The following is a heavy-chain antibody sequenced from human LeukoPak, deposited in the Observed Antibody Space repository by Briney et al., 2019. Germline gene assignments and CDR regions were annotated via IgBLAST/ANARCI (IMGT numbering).Heavy chain of an antibody. D-gene: IGHD2-21*01. Sequence: PSETLSLTCTVSGGSVSSGSYYWSWIRQPPGKGLEWIGNIYYTGNTNYNPSLKSRVTISVDTSKNQFSLKMRSVTAADTAVYYCAREGAAYSYDIGADSIEYWGQGTRVTVSP. CDR2: IYYTGNT. V-gene: IGHV4-61*01. J-gene: IGHJ4*02. CDR3: AREGAAYSYDIGADSIEY. CDR1: GGSVSSGSYY.